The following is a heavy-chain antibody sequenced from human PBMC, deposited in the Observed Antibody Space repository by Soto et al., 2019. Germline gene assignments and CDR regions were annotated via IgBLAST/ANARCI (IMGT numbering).Heavy chain of an antibody. CDR3: ARGLGIAAAGRFDP. V-gene: IGHV4-34*01. CDR2: INHSGST. CDR1: GGSFSGYY. J-gene: IGHJ5*02. D-gene: IGHD6-13*01. Sequence: QVQLQQWGAGLLKPSETLSLTCAGYGGSFSGYYWCWIRQPPRTGLEWSGEINHSGSTNYNPSLKSRVIISVDTAQNQFSLKLRSVPAAGTAVYSCARGLGIAAAGRFDPWGQGTLVTFCS.